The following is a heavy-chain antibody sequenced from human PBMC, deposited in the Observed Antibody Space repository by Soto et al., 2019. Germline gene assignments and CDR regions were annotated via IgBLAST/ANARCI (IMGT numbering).Heavy chain of an antibody. CDR1: GYSISSSNC. V-gene: IGHV4-28*05. Sequence: QVHLQESGPGLVKPSDTLSLTCTVSGYSISSSNCWGWIRQPPGKGLEWIGPIYYNGTFYHRPSTKRRVPMSVDTSKNPFSLQLRSVTAVDTAIYIWAQIAPKRAAAPIEYWGQGTLVTVSS. J-gene: IGHJ4*02. CDR2: IYYNGTF. CDR3: AQIAPKRAAAPIEY. D-gene: IGHD6-13*01.